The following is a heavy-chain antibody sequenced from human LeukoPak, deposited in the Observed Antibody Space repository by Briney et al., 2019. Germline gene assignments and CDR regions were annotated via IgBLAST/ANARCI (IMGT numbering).Heavy chain of an antibody. CDR1: GFTFSSYS. V-gene: IGHV3-21*01. Sequence: PGGSLRLSCAASGFTFSSYSMNWVRQAPGKGLEWVSSISSSSSYIYYADSVRGRFTISRDNSQNTLHLQMNSLRVEDTAVYYCVKDWGVLPDYTADGFDIWGLGTMVTVSS. CDR2: ISSSSSYI. D-gene: IGHD3-10*01. CDR3: VKDWGVLPDYTADGFDI. J-gene: IGHJ3*02.